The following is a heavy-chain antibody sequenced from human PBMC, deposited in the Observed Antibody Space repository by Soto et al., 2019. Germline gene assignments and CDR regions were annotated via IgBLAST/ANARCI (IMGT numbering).Heavy chain of an antibody. CDR1: GGSISSGDYY. J-gene: IGHJ4*02. V-gene: IGHV4-30-4*01. Sequence: SETLSLTCTVSGGSISSGDYYWSWIRRPPGKGLEWIGYIYYSGSTYYNPSHKSRVTISVDTSKNQFSLKLSSVTAADTAVYYCARDVDLKGFDYWGQGTLVTVSS. CDR3: ARDVDLKGFDY. D-gene: IGHD2-21*01. CDR2: IYYSGST.